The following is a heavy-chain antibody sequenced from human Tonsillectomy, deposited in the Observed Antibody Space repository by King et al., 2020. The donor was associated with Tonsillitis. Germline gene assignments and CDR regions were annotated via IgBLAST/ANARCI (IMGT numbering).Heavy chain of an antibody. V-gene: IGHV3-23*04. J-gene: IGHJ4*02. Sequence: VQLVESGGGLVQPGGSLRLSCAASGFTFSSYAMTWVRQAPGKGLEWVSDISPAGDNTYYADLIKGRFSISRDNSRNTLSLQMDSLRAEDTAIYYCATELGINFDYWGQGILVSVSS. CDR3: ATELGINFDY. CDR1: GFTFSSYA. D-gene: IGHD7-27*01. CDR2: ISPAGDNT.